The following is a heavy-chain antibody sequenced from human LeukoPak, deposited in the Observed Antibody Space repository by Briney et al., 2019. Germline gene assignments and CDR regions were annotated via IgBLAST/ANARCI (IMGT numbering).Heavy chain of an antibody. J-gene: IGHJ4*02. CDR1: GYTFTGYY. CDR2: INPKSGAT. D-gene: IGHD6-13*01. V-gene: IGHV1-2*02. Sequence: ASVKVSCKASGYTFTGYYMHWVRQAPGQGLEWMGWINPKSGATLYVQSFQGRVTMTRDTSISTAYMELSRLTSDDTAVYYCARGYSSSFKRYFDSWGQGTLVTVSS. CDR3: ARGYSSSFKRYFDS.